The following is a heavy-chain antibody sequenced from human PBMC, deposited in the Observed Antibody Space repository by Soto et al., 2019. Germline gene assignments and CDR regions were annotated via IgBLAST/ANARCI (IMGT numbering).Heavy chain of an antibody. CDR3: ARDRRGSSWYRDYYYYGMDV. CDR1: GYTFTSYG. CDR2: ISAYNGNT. J-gene: IGHJ6*02. V-gene: IGHV1-18*04. Sequence: QVQLVQSGAEVKKPGASVKVSCKASGYTFTSYGISWVRQAPGQGLEWMGWISAYNGNTNYAQKLQGRVTMTTDTSTSTDYMELRSLRSDDTAVYYCARDRRGSSWYRDYYYYGMDVWGQGTTVTVSS. D-gene: IGHD6-13*01.